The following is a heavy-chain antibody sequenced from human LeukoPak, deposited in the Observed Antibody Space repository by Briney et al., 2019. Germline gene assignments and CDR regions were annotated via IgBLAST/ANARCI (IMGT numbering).Heavy chain of an antibody. Sequence: ASVKVSCKASGYTFINYGISWVRQAPGQGLEWMGWISNYNDNTNYAQKFQGRVTMTRDTSTSTVYMELSSLRSEDTAVYYCARAYGSYSFDYWGQGTLVTVSS. CDR2: ISNYNDNT. CDR1: GYTFINYG. CDR3: ARAYGSYSFDY. V-gene: IGHV1-18*01. D-gene: IGHD1-26*01. J-gene: IGHJ4*02.